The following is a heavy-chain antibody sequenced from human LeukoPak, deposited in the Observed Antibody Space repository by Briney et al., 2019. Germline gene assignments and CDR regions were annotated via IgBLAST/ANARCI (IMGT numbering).Heavy chain of an antibody. D-gene: IGHD6-13*01. CDR2: IIPIFGTA. V-gene: IGHV1-69*05. J-gene: IGHJ4*02. CDR3: ARAGVEAGVFDY. CDR1: GGTFSSYA. Sequence: SVKVSCKASGGTFSSYAISWVRQAPGQGLEWMGGIIPIFGTANYAQKFQGRVTITTDESTSTAYMELSSLRSEDTAVYYCARAGVEAGVFDYWGRGTLVTVSS.